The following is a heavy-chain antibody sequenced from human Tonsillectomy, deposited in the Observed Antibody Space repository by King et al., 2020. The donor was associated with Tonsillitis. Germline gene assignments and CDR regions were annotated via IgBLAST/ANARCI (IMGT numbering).Heavy chain of an antibody. J-gene: IGHJ6*03. CDR3: ARACPIPRHYYYMDV. Sequence: VQLQQWGAGLLKPSETLSLTCAVYGGSFSGYYWSWIRQPPGKGLEWIGEINHSGSTNYNPSLKSRVTISVDTSKNQFSLKLSSVTAADTAVYYCARACPIPRHYYYMDVWGKGTTVTVSS. CDR2: INHSGST. V-gene: IGHV4-34*01. CDR1: GGSFSGYY.